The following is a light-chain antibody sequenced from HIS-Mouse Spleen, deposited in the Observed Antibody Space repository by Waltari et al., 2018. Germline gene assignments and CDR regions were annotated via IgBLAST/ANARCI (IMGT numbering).Light chain of an antibody. CDR1: SSYVGSYNL. V-gene: IGLV2-23*01. CDR2: EGS. Sequence: QSALTQPASGSGSPGQSITISCTGPSSYVGSYNLVSWYQQHPGKAPQLMIYEGSRRPSVVSNRFACSKADKTAFLTSSGLQAEDEDDYYCCSYASSSTVVFGGGTKLTVL. CDR3: CSYASSSTVV. J-gene: IGLJ2*01.